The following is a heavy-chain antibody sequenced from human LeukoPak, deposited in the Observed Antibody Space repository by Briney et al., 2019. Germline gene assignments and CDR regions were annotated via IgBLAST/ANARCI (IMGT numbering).Heavy chain of an antibody. V-gene: IGHV4-34*01. CDR3: ARGVVGATTPHYYYYYMDV. CDR2: INHSGST. CDR1: GGSFSGYY. D-gene: IGHD1-26*01. Sequence: SETLSLTCAVYGGSFSGYYWSWIRQPPGKGLEWIGEINHSGSTNYNPSLKSRVTISVDTSKNQFSLKLSSVTAADTAVYYCARGVVGATTPHYYYYYMDVWGKGTTVIVSS. J-gene: IGHJ6*03.